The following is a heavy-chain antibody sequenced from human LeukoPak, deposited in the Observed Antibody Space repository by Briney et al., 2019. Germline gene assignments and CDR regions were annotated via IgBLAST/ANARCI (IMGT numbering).Heavy chain of an antibody. CDR1: GFTFDDYA. V-gene: IGHV3-9*01. D-gene: IGHD6-13*01. CDR3: AKDIAAAGTGSFDY. Sequence: GGSLRLSCAASGFTFDDYAMHWVRQAPGKGLEWVSGISWNSGSIGYADSVKGRFTISRDNAKNSLYLQMNSLRAEDTALYYCAKDIAAAGTGSFDYWGQGTLVTVSS. CDR2: ISWNSGSI. J-gene: IGHJ4*02.